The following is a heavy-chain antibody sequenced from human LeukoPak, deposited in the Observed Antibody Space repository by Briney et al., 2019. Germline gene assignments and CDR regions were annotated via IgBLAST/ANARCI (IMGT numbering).Heavy chain of an antibody. J-gene: IGHJ5*02. CDR3: AKGSSYSSGNNWFDP. D-gene: IGHD3-22*01. V-gene: IGHV3-23*01. CDR2: ISGSGVDT. CDR1: GFTFSAYG. Sequence: GGSLRLSCAASGFTFSAYGMAWVRQAPGKGLERISDISGSGVDTYYAESVKGRFTISRDNSLNTLYLQMNSLRAEDTAVYYCAKGSSYSSGNNWFDPWGQGTLVTVSS.